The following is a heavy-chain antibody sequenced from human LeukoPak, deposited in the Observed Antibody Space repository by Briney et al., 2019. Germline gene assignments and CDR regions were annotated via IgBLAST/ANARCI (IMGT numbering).Heavy chain of an antibody. Sequence: GGSLRLSCAASGFTFSCYAMGWVRQAPGKGLEWVSAITASGGNTYYADSVKGRFTISRDNSKNTLYLQVNSLRAEDTAVYYCAKGNGYSYGRYYFDYWGQGTLVTVSS. D-gene: IGHD5-18*01. CDR3: AKGNGYSYGRYYFDY. CDR1: GFTFSCYA. CDR2: ITASGGNT. V-gene: IGHV3-23*01. J-gene: IGHJ4*02.